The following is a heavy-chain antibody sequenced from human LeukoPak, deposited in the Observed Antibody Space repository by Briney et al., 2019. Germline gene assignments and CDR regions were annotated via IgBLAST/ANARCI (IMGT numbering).Heavy chain of an antibody. Sequence: GGSLRLSCAASGFTFSSYSMNWVRQAPGKGLEWVSYICSSSSTIYYADSVKGRFTISRDNAKNSLYLQMNSLRDEDTAVYYCARWKQWPTGAFDIWGQGTMVTVSS. V-gene: IGHV3-48*02. D-gene: IGHD6-19*01. CDR1: GFTFSSYS. CDR3: ARWKQWPTGAFDI. CDR2: ICSSSSTI. J-gene: IGHJ3*02.